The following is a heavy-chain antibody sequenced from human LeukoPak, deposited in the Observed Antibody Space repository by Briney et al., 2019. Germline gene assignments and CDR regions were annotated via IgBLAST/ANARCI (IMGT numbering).Heavy chain of an antibody. CDR1: VYTFTSCD. Sequence: ASVTVSYKASVYTFTSCDINWVRQATGKGREWMGWMNPNSGNTGYGQSFQGRITMTRDISIGTAYMELSNLTSEDTAIYYCTRGSSGRRDNWGQGTLVTVSA. J-gene: IGHJ4*02. V-gene: IGHV1-8*01. CDR2: MNPNSGNT. D-gene: IGHD6-19*01. CDR3: TRGSSGRRDN.